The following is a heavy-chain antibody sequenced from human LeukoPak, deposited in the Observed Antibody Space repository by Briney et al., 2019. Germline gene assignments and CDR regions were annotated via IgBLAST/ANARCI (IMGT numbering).Heavy chain of an antibody. V-gene: IGHV4-59*01. D-gene: IGHD5/OR15-5a*01. Sequence: KPSETLSLTCTVSGGSISNYYWSWIRQPPGKGLEWIGYIYYSGSTNYNPSLKSRVTISVDTSKNQFSLKLSSVTAADTAVYYCAREVSTNPHFDYWGQGTLVTVSS. J-gene: IGHJ4*02. CDR1: GGSISNYY. CDR2: IYYSGST. CDR3: AREVSTNPHFDY.